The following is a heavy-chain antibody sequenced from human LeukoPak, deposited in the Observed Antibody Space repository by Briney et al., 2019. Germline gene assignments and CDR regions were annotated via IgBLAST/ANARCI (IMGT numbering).Heavy chain of an antibody. J-gene: IGHJ5*02. CDR2: ISSSSSTI. Sequence: GGSLRLSCAASGFTFSSYSMNWVRQAPGRGLEWVSYISSSSSTIYYADSVKGRFTISRDNAKNSLYLQMNSLRAEDTAVYYCARLAAAGMYNWFDPWGQEILVTVSS. D-gene: IGHD6-13*01. CDR1: GFTFSSYS. V-gene: IGHV3-48*01. CDR3: ARLAAAGMYNWFDP.